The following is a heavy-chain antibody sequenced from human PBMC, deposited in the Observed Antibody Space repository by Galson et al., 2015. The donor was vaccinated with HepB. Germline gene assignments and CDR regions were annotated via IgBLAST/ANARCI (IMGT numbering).Heavy chain of an antibody. Sequence: SLRLSCAASGFTVSSYYMNWVRQAPGKGLEWVSLINTGGSTYYADSVKGRFTISRDNSKNTLYLQLISLSGEDTALCDCSRANTGDYWGKGTLVTVSS. D-gene: IGHD3-10*01. J-gene: IGHJ4*02. CDR1: GFTVSSYY. CDR3: SRANTGDY. CDR2: INTGGST. V-gene: IGHV3-53*01.